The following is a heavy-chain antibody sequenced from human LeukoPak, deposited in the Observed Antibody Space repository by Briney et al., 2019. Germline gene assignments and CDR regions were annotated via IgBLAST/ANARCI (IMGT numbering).Heavy chain of an antibody. V-gene: IGHV3-48*04. D-gene: IGHD3-10*02. CDR1: GFSLTTYT. Sequence: GGSLRLSCVASGFSLTTYTMNWVRQAPGKGLEWVSYISSSGSTIYYADSVKGRFTISRDNAKNSLYLQMNSLRAEDTAVYYCAELGITMIGGVWGKGTTVTISS. CDR3: AELGITMIGGV. CDR2: ISSSGSTI. J-gene: IGHJ6*04.